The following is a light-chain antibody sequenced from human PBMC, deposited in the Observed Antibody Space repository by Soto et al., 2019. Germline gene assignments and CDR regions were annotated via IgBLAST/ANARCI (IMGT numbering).Light chain of an antibody. CDR1: QSISSY. CDR2: DAS. V-gene: IGKV1-5*01. J-gene: IGKJ1*01. CDR3: QQYENYWT. Sequence: DIQMTQSPSSLSASVGDRVTITCRASQSISSYFNWYQQKPGKAPKLLIYDASNLESGVPSRFSGSGSGTEFTLTISNLQPDDFATYYCQQYENYWTFGQGTKVDI.